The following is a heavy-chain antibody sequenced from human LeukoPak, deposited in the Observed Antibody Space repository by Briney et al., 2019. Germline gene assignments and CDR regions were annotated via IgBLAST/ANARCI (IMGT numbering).Heavy chain of an antibody. CDR3: ARDSGTTGEVKFDP. J-gene: IGHJ5*02. D-gene: IGHD3-10*01. V-gene: IGHV4-61*02. CDR2: IYSRGT. Sequence: SQTLSLTCTVSGGSISSGSYYWSWIRQPAGKGLEWIGRIYSRGTTYNPSLKDRVTMSADTSRNHVSLTLNSVTAADTAVYYCARDSGTTGEVKFDPWGQGTLVTVSS. CDR1: GGSISSGSYY.